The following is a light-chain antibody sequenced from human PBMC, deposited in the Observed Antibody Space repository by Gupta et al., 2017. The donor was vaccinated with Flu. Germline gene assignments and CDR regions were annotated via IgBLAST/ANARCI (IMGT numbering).Light chain of an antibody. CDR3: QEYNTFWT. CDR1: QSISSW. J-gene: IGKJ1*01. CDR2: KAS. V-gene: IGKV1-5*03. Sequence: VGDRVTITCRASQSISSWLSWYQQKPGKAPKLLIYKASSLESGVPSRFSGSGFGTEFTLTISRLQPDDFATYYCQEYNTFWTFGQGTKVEI.